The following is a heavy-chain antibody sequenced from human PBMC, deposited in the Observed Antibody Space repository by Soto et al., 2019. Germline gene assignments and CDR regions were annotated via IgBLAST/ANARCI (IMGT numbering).Heavy chain of an antibody. CDR1: GASISGSSYY. D-gene: IGHD3-22*01. CDR3: MLGSGWKDFDY. J-gene: IGHJ4*02. CDR2: VDYGGIT. Sequence: SETLSLTCSVSGASISGSSYYWGWLRQPPGKGLEWIGSVDYGGITYYNPSLKTRLSISVESSRTHFSLRLTSLTAADTAVYYCMLGSGWKDFDYWGQGTLVTVSS. V-gene: IGHV4-39*01.